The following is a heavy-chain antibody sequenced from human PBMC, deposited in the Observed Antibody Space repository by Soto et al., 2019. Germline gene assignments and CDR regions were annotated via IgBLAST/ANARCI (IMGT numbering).Heavy chain of an antibody. D-gene: IGHD6-19*01. CDR3: AKKVGWSLFDY. CDR1: GFTFSSYG. Sequence: PVGSLRLSCAASGFTFSSYGMHWVRQAPGKGLEWVAVISYDGSNKYYADSVKGRFTISRDNSKNTLYLQMNSLRAEDTAVYYCAKKVGWSLFDYWGQGTLVTVSS. J-gene: IGHJ4*02. V-gene: IGHV3-30*18. CDR2: ISYDGSNK.